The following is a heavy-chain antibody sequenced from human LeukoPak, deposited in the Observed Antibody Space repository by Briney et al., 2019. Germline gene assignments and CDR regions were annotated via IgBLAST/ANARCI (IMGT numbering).Heavy chain of an antibody. CDR2: INHSGST. CDR3: ARDFWSGYYSNSNYYYYYGMDV. CDR1: GGSSSGYY. Sequence: SETLSLTCAVYGGSSSGYYWSWIRQPPGKGLEWIGEINHSGSTNYNPSLKSRVTISVDTSKNQFSLKLSSVTAADTAVYYCARDFWSGYYSNSNYYYYYGMDVRGQGTTVTVSS. V-gene: IGHV4-34*01. J-gene: IGHJ6*02. D-gene: IGHD3-3*01.